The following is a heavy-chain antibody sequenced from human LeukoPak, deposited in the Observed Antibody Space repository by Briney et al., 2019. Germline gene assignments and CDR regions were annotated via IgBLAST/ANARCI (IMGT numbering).Heavy chain of an antibody. CDR1: GFDFDDYG. V-gene: IGHV3-20*04. J-gene: IGHJ4*02. CDR3: ARDQGSADY. CDR2: INGNGGST. Sequence: PGGSPRLSCAASGFDFDDYGMTWVRQAPGKGQEWVSGINGNGGSTGYADSVRGRFIISRDNAKNYVHLQMDSLRAEDTAVYYCARDQGSADYWGQGTLVTVSS.